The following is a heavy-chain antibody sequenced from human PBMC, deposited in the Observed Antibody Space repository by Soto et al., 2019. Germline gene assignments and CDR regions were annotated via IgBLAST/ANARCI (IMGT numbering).Heavy chain of an antibody. CDR1: GGSFSGYY. Sequence: PPETLSLTCAVYGGSFSGYYWSWIRQPPGKGLEWIGEINHSGSTNYNPSLKSRVTISVDTSKNQFSLKLSSVTAADTAVYYCARGGGYCSGGSCYSGYYYMDVWGKGTTVTVSS. CDR2: INHSGST. D-gene: IGHD2-15*01. CDR3: ARGGGYCSGGSCYSGYYYMDV. V-gene: IGHV4-34*01. J-gene: IGHJ6*03.